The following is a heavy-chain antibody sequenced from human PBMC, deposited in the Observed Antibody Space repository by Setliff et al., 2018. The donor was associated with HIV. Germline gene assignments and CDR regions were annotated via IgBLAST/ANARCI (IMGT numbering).Heavy chain of an antibody. D-gene: IGHD1-1*01. CDR1: GLSLSTSGVG. Sequence: GSGPTLVNPTPPLTLTCTFSGLSLSTSGVGVGWIRQSPGKALEWLAFIYWNNNKYYSTSLKSRLTVTKDTSKNRVVFTMTNMDPVDTATYYCAYSGRQLRGPYFDFWGQGTPVTVSS. CDR2: IYWNNNK. J-gene: IGHJ4*02. V-gene: IGHV2-5*01. CDR3: AYSGRQLRGPYFDF.